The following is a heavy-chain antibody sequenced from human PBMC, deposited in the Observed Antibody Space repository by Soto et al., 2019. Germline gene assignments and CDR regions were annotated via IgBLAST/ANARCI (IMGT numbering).Heavy chain of an antibody. J-gene: IGHJ6*03. Sequence: QVQLVESGGGVVQPGNSLRLSCAASGFTFRIYGMYWVRQAPGKGLEWVTLISSDGSRKSYADSVKGRFTISRDNSKNRLYLQMNSLRAADTAVYYCAKGDGTDFYYYMDVWGKGTTVTVS. CDR2: ISSDGSRK. D-gene: IGHD1-1*01. V-gene: IGHV3-30*18. CDR3: AKGDGTDFYYYMDV. CDR1: GFTFRIYG.